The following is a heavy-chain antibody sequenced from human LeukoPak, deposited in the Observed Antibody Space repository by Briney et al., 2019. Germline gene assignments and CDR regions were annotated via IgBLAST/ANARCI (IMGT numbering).Heavy chain of an antibody. D-gene: IGHD2/OR15-2a*01. J-gene: IGHJ1*01. CDR1: GASISSYY. CDR2: IYYSGST. CDR3: ARDNRRDFQH. V-gene: IGHV4-59*01. Sequence: PSETLSLTCTVSGASISSYYWTWIRQPPGKGLEWIGYIYYSGSTNYNPSLKSRVTISVDTSKNQFSLKLSSVTAADTAVYYCARDNRRDFQHWGQGTLVTVSS.